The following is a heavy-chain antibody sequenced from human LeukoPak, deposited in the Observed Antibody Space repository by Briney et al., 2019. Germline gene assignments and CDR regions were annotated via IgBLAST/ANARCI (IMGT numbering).Heavy chain of an antibody. D-gene: IGHD3-3*01. CDR2: ISGSGGST. J-gene: IGHJ4*02. CDR1: GFTFSSYA. Sequence: GGSLRLSCAASGFTFSSYAMSWVRQAPGKGLEWVSAISGSGGSTYYADSVKGRFTISRDNSKNMLYLQMNSLRAEDTAVYYCATFGARYYFDYWGQGTLVTVSS. CDR3: ATFGARYYFDY. V-gene: IGHV3-23*01.